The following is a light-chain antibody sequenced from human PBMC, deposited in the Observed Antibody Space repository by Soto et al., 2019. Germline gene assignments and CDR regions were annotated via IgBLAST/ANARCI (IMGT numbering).Light chain of an antibody. V-gene: IGKV3D-20*01. Sequence: VVLTQSPATLSLSPGERAALSCGASESVSSNQLAWYQQNPGLAPRLLIYDASSRASGIAERFSSSGSGTGFSITISRLEHEDSVVYYCQQYSSSPITFGQGTRLEIK. CDR3: QQYSSSPIT. J-gene: IGKJ5*01. CDR2: DAS. CDR1: ESVSSNQ.